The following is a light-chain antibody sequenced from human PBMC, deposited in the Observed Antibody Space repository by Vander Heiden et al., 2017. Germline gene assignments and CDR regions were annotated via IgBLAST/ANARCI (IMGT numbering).Light chain of an antibody. Sequence: DIQMTQSPSTLSASVGDRVTTTCRASQSISSWLAWYQQKPGKAPKLLIYKASSLESGVPSRFSGSGSGTEFTLTISSLQPDDFATYYCQQYNSYPFTFGHGTRVDIK. J-gene: IGKJ3*01. CDR2: KAS. CDR3: QQYNSYPFT. V-gene: IGKV1-5*03. CDR1: QSISSW.